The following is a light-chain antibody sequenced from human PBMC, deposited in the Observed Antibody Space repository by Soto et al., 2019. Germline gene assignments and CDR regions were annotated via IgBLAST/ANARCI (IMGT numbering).Light chain of an antibody. CDR2: DVS. CDR1: TSDVGRYNY. Sequence: QSALTQPASVSGSPGQSITISCTGTTSDVGRYNYVSWYQQHPGKAPKLIIYDVSNRPSGVSNRFSGSKSGNTASLTISGLQAEYEADYSCNSYTSSSTYVFGPGTKLTVL. J-gene: IGLJ1*01. CDR3: NSYTSSSTYV. V-gene: IGLV2-14*01.